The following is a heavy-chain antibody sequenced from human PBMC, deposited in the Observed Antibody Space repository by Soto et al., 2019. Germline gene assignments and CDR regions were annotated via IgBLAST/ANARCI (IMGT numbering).Heavy chain of an antibody. CDR1: GFTFSVSA. D-gene: IGHD1-26*01. CDR2: IRSKADNYAT. CDR3: ARLAEWEYYDGMDV. V-gene: IGHV3-73*02. Sequence: VQLVESGGGLVQPGGSLKLSCAVSGFTFSVSAIHWVRQASGKGLEWVGRIRSKADNYATAYGASVKGRFSISRDDSKNTAYLQMSSLNTEDTAVYYCARLAEWEYYDGMDVWGQGTTVTVSS. J-gene: IGHJ6*02.